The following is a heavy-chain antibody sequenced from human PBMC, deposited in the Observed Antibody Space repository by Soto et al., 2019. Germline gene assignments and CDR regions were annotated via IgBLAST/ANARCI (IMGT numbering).Heavy chain of an antibody. J-gene: IGHJ3*02. D-gene: IGHD6-19*01. V-gene: IGHV1-69*13. CDR1: GGTFSSYA. CDR2: IIPIFGTA. Sequence: GASVKVSCKASGGTFSSYAISWVRQAPGQGLEWMGGIIPIFGTANYAQKFQGRVTITADESTSTAYMELSSLRSEDTAVYYCARGQSSGWYSNAFDIWDQGTMVTVSS. CDR3: ARGQSSGWYSNAFDI.